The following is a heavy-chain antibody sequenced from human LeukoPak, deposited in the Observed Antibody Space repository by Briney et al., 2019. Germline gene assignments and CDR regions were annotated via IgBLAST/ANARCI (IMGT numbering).Heavy chain of an antibody. CDR2: ISSSSSYI. V-gene: IGHV3-21*01. CDR1: GFTFSSYS. D-gene: IGHD6-13*01. Sequence: GGSLRLSCAASGFTFSSYSMNWVRQAPGKGLEWVSSISSSSSYIYYADSVKGRFTISRGNAKNSLYLQMNSLRAEDTAVYYCARDVIAAAGVDAFDIWGQGTMVTVSS. CDR3: ARDVIAAAGVDAFDI. J-gene: IGHJ3*02.